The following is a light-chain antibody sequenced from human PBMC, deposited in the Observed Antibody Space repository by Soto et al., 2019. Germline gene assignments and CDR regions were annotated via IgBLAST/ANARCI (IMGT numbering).Light chain of an antibody. CDR3: QQYNSYSWA. CDR2: KAS. CDR1: QSISTW. Sequence: DIQMTQSPSILSASVGDRVTITCRASQSISTWLAWYQQRAGKAPKLLIYKASNLESGVPSRFSGSGSGTDFTLTISSLQPDDFATYYCQQYNSYSWAFGQGT. V-gene: IGKV1-5*03. J-gene: IGKJ1*01.